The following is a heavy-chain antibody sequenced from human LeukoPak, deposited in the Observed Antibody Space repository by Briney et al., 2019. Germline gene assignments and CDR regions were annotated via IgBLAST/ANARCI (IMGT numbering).Heavy chain of an antibody. V-gene: IGHV3-23*01. CDR2: ISTNGGST. J-gene: IGHJ6*02. Sequence: GGSLRLSCAASGFTFSSYAMSWVRQAPGKGLEWVSGISTNGGSTYYADSVKGRFTISRDNSKNTLYSQMNSLRAEDTAVYYCASLYYYYYVMDVWGQGTTVTVSS. CDR3: ASLYYYYYVMDV. CDR1: GFTFSSYA.